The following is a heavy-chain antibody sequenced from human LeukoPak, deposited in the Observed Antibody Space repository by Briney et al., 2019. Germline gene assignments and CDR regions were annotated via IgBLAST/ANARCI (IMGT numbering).Heavy chain of an antibody. CDR3: ARHPSGDFCASGPFDL. J-gene: IGHJ5*02. CDR1: GYTFTTHW. D-gene: IGHD3-10*01. Sequence: GESLKISCKGSGYTFTTHWIGWVRQMPGKGPEWMAIIYPGDSDIRYSPSFQGQVSISVDRSINTAYLQWSSLEASDTAMYYCARHPSGDFCASGPFDLWGQGTLVSVSS. V-gene: IGHV5-51*01. CDR2: IYPGDSDI.